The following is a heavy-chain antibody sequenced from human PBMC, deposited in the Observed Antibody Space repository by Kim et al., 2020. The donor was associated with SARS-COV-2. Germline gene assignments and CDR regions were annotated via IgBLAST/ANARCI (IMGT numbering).Heavy chain of an antibody. J-gene: IGHJ1*01. D-gene: IGHD2-15*01. CDR3: ATGPGPMDS. V-gene: IGHV4-39*02. CDR2: LFFGGDT. Sequence: SETLSLTCSVSGTSITSSAYFWGWIRQPPGKGLEWIGSLFFGGDTYLNPSLKSRVSISVDTSKNHFSLEVTSVTAADTGVYYCATGPGPMDSRGQGTLVIVSS. CDR1: GTSITSSAYF.